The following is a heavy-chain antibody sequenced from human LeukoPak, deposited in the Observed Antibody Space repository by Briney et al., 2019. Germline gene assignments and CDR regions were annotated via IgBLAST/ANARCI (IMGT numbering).Heavy chain of an antibody. J-gene: IGHJ4*02. CDR3: ARGDRYYYGSGSYSVFDY. Sequence: GGSLRLSCAASGFTFSSYSMNWVRQAPGKGLEWVSSISSSSSYIYYADSVKGRFTISRDNAKNSLYLQMNSLRAEDTAVYYCARGDRYYYGSGSYSVFDYWGQGTLVIVSS. V-gene: IGHV3-21*01. CDR2: ISSSSSYI. D-gene: IGHD3-10*01. CDR1: GFTFSSYS.